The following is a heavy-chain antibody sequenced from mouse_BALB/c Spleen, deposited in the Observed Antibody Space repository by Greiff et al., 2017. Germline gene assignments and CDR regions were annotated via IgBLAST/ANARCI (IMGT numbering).Heavy chain of an antibody. CDR3: ARGDYAAMDY. CDR2: IDPANGNT. D-gene: IGHD1-1*01. Sequence: VQLQQSGAELVKPGASVKLSCTASGFNIKDTYMHWVKQRPEQGLEWIEGIDPANGNTKYDPKFQGKATITADTSSNTAYLQLSSLTSEDTAVYYFARGDYAAMDYWGQGTSVTVSA. CDR1: GFNIKDTY. J-gene: IGHJ4*01. V-gene: IGHV14-3*02.